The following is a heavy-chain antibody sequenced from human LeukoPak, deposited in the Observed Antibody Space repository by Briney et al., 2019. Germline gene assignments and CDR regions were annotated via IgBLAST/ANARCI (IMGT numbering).Heavy chain of an antibody. V-gene: IGHV3-21*01. CDR1: GFTFSSYS. CDR3: ARGTSGYMDV. J-gene: IGHJ6*03. Sequence: GRSLRLSCAASGFTFSSYSMNWVRQAPGKGLEWVSSISSSSSYIYYADSVKGRFTTSRDNAKNSLYLQMNSLRAEDTAVYYCARGTSGYMDVWGKGTTVTVSS. CDR2: ISSSSSYI. D-gene: IGHD3-10*01.